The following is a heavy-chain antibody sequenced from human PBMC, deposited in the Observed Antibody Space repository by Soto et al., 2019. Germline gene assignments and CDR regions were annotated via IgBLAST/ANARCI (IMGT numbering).Heavy chain of an antibody. CDR2: IDPSDSYT. D-gene: IGHD6-13*01. V-gene: IGHV5-10-1*01. J-gene: IGHJ6*02. CDR3: ARTRPYSSSCYRNYYCYYGMHX. CDR1: GYSFTSYW. Sequence: GESLKIYCKGSGYSFTSYWISWVRQMPGKGLELMGRIDPSDSYTNYSPSFQGHVTISAYKSIITAYLQWSSLKDSDTAMYYCARTRPYSSSCYRNYYCYYGMHXWGQGTTVTVS.